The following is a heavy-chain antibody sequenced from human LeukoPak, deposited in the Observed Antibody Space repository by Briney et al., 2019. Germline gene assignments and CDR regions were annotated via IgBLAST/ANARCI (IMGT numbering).Heavy chain of an antibody. Sequence: GGSLRLSCVASGFTFSNYAMQWVREAPGKGLEYVSAISDSGGSTYYANSVTGRSTISRDNSKNTLYLQMGSLRADDMALYYCARVSNNYCVDYWGQGTLVTVSS. V-gene: IGHV3-64*01. CDR3: ARVSNNYCVDY. D-gene: IGHD2-21*01. J-gene: IGHJ4*02. CDR1: GFTFSNYA. CDR2: ISDSGGST.